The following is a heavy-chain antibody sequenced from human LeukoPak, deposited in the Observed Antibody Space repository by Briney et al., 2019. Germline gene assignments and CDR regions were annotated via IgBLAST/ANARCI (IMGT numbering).Heavy chain of an antibody. CDR3: ARVPYCGGDCYSGAFDI. V-gene: IGHV4-61*02. J-gene: IGHJ3*02. CDR2: IYTSGST. Sequence: SETLSLTCTVSGGSISSGSYYWSWIRQPAGRGLEWIGRIYTSGSTSYNPSLKSRVTISVDTPKNQFSLKLSSVTAADTAVYYCARVPYCGGDCYSGAFDIWGQGTMVTVSS. CDR1: GGSISSGSYY. D-gene: IGHD2-21*01.